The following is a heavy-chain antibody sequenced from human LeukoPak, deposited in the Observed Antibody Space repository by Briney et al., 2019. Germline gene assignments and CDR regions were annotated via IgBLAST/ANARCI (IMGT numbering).Heavy chain of an antibody. CDR1: GYTFTSYG. J-gene: IGHJ4*02. D-gene: IGHD6-19*01. CDR2: ISAYNGNT. Sequence: ASVKVPCKASGYTFTSYGISWVRQAPGQGLEWMGWISAYNGNTNYAQKLQGRVTMTTDTSTSTAYMELRSLRSDDTAVYYCAREPAVAGIFDYWGQGTLVTVSS. V-gene: IGHV1-18*01. CDR3: AREPAVAGIFDY.